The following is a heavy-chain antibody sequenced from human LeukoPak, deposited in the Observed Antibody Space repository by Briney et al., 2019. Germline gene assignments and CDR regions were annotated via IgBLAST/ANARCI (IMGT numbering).Heavy chain of an antibody. CDR2: ISSSSATI. D-gene: IGHD2-21*02. Sequence: GGSLRLSCAASGFTFSSYSMNWVRQAAGKGLEWISYISSSSATIYYADSVKGGFTISRDNAKRSLYLQMNSLRDEDTAVYYCARDATRGGDTDYWGQGTRVIVSS. CDR3: ARDATRGGDTDY. CDR1: GFTFSSYS. V-gene: IGHV3-48*02. J-gene: IGHJ4*02.